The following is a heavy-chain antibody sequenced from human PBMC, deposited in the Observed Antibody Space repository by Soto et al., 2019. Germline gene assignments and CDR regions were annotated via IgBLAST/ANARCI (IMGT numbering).Heavy chain of an antibody. D-gene: IGHD5-18*01. V-gene: IGHV4-59*08. Sequence: QVQLQESGPGLVKPSETLSLTCTVSGGSISSYYWSWIRQPPGKGLEWIGYIYYSGSTNYNPSLTSRVTISVDTSKNQFSLKLSSVTAADTAVYYCARRRYSYGYGDYFDYWGQGTLVTVSS. CDR2: IYYSGST. CDR1: GGSISSYY. J-gene: IGHJ4*02. CDR3: ARRRYSYGYGDYFDY.